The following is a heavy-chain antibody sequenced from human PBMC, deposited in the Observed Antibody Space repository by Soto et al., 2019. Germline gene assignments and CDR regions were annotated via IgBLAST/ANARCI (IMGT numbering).Heavy chain of an antibody. D-gene: IGHD3-10*01. CDR1: GGTSNNNA. J-gene: IGHJ4*02. CDR3: ATLQGSGTYYDDDY. CDR2: IVPVFGTA. Sequence: SVKVSCKASGGTSNNNANSWVRQAPGRGLEWMGGIVPVFGTANYAQKFRGRVRITADDSTRTLNMELSSLRSDDTAVYYCATLQGSGTYYDDDYWGQGTLVTVSS. V-gene: IGHV1-69*13.